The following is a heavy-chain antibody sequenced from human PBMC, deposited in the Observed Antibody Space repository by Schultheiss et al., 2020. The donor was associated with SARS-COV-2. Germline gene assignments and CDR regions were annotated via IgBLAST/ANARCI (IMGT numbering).Heavy chain of an antibody. CDR2: IRSKANSYAT. V-gene: IGHV3-73*01. J-gene: IGHJ6*02. CDR3: ARDWGSSYYYYGMDV. CDR1: GFTFSGSA. D-gene: IGHD3-16*01. Sequence: GGSLRLSCAASGFTFSGSAMHWVRQASGKGLEWVGRIRSKANSYATAYAASVKGRFTISRDDSKNTAYLQMNSLKTEDTAVYYCARDWGSSYYYYGMDVWGQGTTVTVSS.